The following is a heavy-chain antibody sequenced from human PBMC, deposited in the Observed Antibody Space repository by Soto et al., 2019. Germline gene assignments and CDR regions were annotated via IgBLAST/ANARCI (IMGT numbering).Heavy chain of an antibody. J-gene: IGHJ6*02. CDR1: GFTFSSYE. CDR2: ISSSGSTI. CDR3: ARGDYDFWSGYHGMDV. Sequence: PGGSLRLSCAASGFTFSSYEMNWVRQAPGKGLEWVSYISSSGSTIYYADSVKGRFTISRDNAKNSLYLQMNSLRAEDTAVYYCARGDYDFWSGYHGMDVWGQGTTVTVSS. D-gene: IGHD3-3*01. V-gene: IGHV3-48*03.